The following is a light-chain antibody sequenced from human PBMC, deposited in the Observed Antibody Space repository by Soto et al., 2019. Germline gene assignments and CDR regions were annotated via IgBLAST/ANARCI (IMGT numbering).Light chain of an antibody. CDR3: QESYSTQYT. J-gene: IGKJ2*01. CDR2: DAS. Sequence: EIVLTQSPATLSLSPGERATLSCRASQSVSSYLAWYQQKPGQAPRLLIYDASNRATGIPARFSGSGSGTDFTLTISSLESDDFATYYCQESYSTQYTFGQGTKLAI. CDR1: QSVSSY. V-gene: IGKV3-11*01.